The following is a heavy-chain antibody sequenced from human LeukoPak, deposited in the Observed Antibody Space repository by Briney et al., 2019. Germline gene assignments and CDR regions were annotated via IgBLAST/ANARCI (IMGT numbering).Heavy chain of an antibody. CDR3: ATDRRAKVVGVIMWWFDP. V-gene: IGHV1-18*01. CDR2: ISAYNGNT. Sequence: ASVKVSCKASGYTFTSYSISWVRQAPGQGLEWMGWISAYNGNTNYAQKFQGRVTMTEDTSTDTAYMELSSLRSEDTAVYYCATDRRAKVVGVIMWWFDPWGQGTLVTVSS. D-gene: IGHD3-10*01. J-gene: IGHJ5*02. CDR1: GYTFTSYS.